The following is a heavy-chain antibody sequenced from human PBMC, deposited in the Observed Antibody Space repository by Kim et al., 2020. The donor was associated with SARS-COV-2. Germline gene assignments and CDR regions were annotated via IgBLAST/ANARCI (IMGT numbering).Heavy chain of an antibody. J-gene: IGHJ6*02. CDR2: FDPEDGET. CDR1: GYTLIELS. V-gene: IGHV1-24*01. D-gene: IGHD6-19*01. Sequence: ASVKVSCKVSGYTLIELSMHWVRQAPGKGLEWMGGFDPEDGETIYAQKFQGRVTMTEDTSTDTAYIELSSLRSEDTAVYYCAAGVAVAGTPDNYYYYYGMDVWGQGTTVTVSS. CDR3: AAGVAVAGTPDNYYYYYGMDV.